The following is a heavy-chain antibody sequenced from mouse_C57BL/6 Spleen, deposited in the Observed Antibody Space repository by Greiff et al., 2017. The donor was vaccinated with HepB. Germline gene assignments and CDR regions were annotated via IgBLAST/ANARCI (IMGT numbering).Heavy chain of an antibody. D-gene: IGHD4-1*02. V-gene: IGHV3-6*01. Sequence: EVKLQESGPGLVKPSQSLSLTCSVTGYSITSGYYWNWIRQFPGNKLEWMGYISYDGSNNYNPSLKNRISITRDTSKNQFFLKLNSVTTEDTATYYCARGVNWSYYFDYWGQGTTLTVSS. J-gene: IGHJ2*01. CDR1: GYSITSGYY. CDR3: ARGVNWSYYFDY. CDR2: ISYDGSN.